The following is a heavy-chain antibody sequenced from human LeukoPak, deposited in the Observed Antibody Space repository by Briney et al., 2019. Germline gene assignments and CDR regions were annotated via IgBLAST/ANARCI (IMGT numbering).Heavy chain of an antibody. J-gene: IGHJ3*02. CDR1: GFTFSNYW. Sequence: GGSLRLSCAASGFTFSNYWMSWVRQAPGKGLEWVANIKQDGSEKYYVGSVKGRFTISRDNAKNSLYLQMNSLRAEDTAVYYCASWWDSSGRDAFDIWGQGTMVTVSS. CDR2: IKQDGSEK. V-gene: IGHV3-7*03. D-gene: IGHD3-22*01. CDR3: ASWWDSSGRDAFDI.